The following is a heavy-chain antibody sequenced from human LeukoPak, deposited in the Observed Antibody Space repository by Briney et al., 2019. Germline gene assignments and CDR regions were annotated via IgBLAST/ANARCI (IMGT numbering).Heavy chain of an antibody. CDR3: ARESYYSGWLDY. D-gene: IGHD5-12*01. CDR2: MYKTRTT. Sequence: SSDTLSLTCNVSGGSISSYYWSWIRQSPGKGLEWIGYMYKTRTTDYNPSLKSRVTISADTSSNQFSLKLTSVTAADTAVYLCARESYYSGWLDYWGQGALVTVSS. V-gene: IGHV4-59*01. CDR1: GGSISSYY. J-gene: IGHJ4*02.